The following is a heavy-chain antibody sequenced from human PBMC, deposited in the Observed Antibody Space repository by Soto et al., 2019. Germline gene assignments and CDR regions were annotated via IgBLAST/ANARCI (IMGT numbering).Heavy chain of an antibody. Sequence: EVQLLESGGGLVQPGGSLRLSCAASGFTFSSYAMSWVRQAPGKGLEWVSAISGSGGSTYYADSVKGRFTISRDNSKKKLYLQINSLRAEDTAVYYCAKSYTGPSIADNGFDYWGQGTLVTVSS. CDR3: AKSYTGPSIADNGFDY. J-gene: IGHJ4*02. CDR2: ISGSGGST. V-gene: IGHV3-23*01. CDR1: GFTFSSYA. D-gene: IGHD6-6*01.